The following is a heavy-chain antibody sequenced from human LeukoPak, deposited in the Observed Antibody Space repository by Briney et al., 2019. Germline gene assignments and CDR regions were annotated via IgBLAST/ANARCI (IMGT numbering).Heavy chain of an antibody. V-gene: IGHV5-51*01. D-gene: IGHD3-22*01. Sequence: GESLKISCKGSGYTFTSYWIGWVRQMPGKGLEWMGIIYPGDSDTRYSPSFQGQVTISADKSISTAYLQWTSLKASDTAMYYCARARDSRLFDFWGQGTLVTVSS. J-gene: IGHJ4*02. CDR2: IYPGDSDT. CDR3: ARARDSRLFDF. CDR1: GYTFTSYW.